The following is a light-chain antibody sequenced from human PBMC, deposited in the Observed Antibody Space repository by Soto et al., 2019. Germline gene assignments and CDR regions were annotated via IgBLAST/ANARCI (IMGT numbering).Light chain of an antibody. Sequence: QSVLTQPRSVSESPGQSITISCTGTSSDVGGYNYVSWYRQHPGKAPKLMTYDVSKRPSGVPDRFSGSKSGNTASLTISGLQAEDEADYYCCSYAGSYTHYVFGTGTKLTVL. J-gene: IGLJ1*01. CDR1: SSDVGGYNY. CDR3: CSYAGSYTHYV. CDR2: DVS. V-gene: IGLV2-11*01.